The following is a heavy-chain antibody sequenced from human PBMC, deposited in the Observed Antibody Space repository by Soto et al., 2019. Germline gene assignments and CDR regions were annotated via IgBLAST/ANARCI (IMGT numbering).Heavy chain of an antibody. J-gene: IGHJ4*02. CDR1: GYSFTSYW. V-gene: IGHV5-51*01. Sequence: GESLKISCKGSGYSFTSYWIAWVRQMPGKGLEWMGIIFPGDSSSRYSPSFQGQVTTSADKSISTAYLQWSSLKASDTAMYYCTRLATYYDILSGYYFDYWGQGTLVTDSS. CDR3: TRLATYYDILSGYYFDY. D-gene: IGHD3-9*01. CDR2: IFPGDSSS.